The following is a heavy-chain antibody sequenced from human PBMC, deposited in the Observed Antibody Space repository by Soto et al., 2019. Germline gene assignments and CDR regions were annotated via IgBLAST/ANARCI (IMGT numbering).Heavy chain of an antibody. Sequence: QVQLQQWGAGLLKPSETLSLTCAVYGGSFSGYYWSWIRQPPGKGLEWIGEINHSGSTNYNPSLKSRVTISVDTSKNQFSLKLRSVTAADSAVYYCARGDRRWLQARCYFDYWGQGTLVTVSS. V-gene: IGHV4-34*01. D-gene: IGHD5-12*01. J-gene: IGHJ4*02. CDR2: INHSGST. CDR3: ARGDRRWLQARCYFDY. CDR1: GGSFSGYY.